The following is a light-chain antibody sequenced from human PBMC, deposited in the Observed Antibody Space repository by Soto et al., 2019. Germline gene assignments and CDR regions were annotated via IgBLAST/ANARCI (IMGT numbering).Light chain of an antibody. CDR3: QSYDSSLSVV. V-gene: IGLV1-40*01. Sequence: QSVLTQPPSVSGAPGQRVTISCTGSSSNIGARYDVHWYQQLPGTAPKLLIHGNTNRPSGVPDRFSGSKSSTSASLAITGLQAEDEADYYCQSYDSSLSVVFGGGTKLTVL. CDR2: GNT. J-gene: IGLJ2*01. CDR1: SSNIGARYD.